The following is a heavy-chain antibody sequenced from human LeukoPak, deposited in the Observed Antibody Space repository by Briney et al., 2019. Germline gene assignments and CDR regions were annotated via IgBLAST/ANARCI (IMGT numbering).Heavy chain of an antibody. V-gene: IGHV1-58*01. CDR3: AAGARGDAFDI. J-gene: IGHJ3*02. Sequence: SVKVSCKASGFTFTSSAVQWVRQARGQCLEWIGWIVVGSGNTNYAQKFQERVTITRDMSTSTAYMELSSLRSEDTAVYYCAAGARGDAFDIWGQGTMVTVSS. CDR2: IVVGSGNT. CDR1: GFTFTSSA. D-gene: IGHD3-16*01.